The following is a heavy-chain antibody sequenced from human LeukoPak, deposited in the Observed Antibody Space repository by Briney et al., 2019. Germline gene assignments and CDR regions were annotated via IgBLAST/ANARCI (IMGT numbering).Heavy chain of an antibody. CDR3: ATERGTIVRGYPRTNYFDY. Sequence: GGSLRLSCAVSGLTFSSYAMSWVRQTPGKGLEWVSAISGSGSSTYYADCVKGRFTISRDNSKYTLSLQMNSLRAEDTSVYYGATERGTIVRGYPRTNYFDYWGQGTLVTVSS. CDR2: ISGSGSST. J-gene: IGHJ4*02. CDR1: GLTFSSYA. D-gene: IGHD3-10*01. V-gene: IGHV3-23*01.